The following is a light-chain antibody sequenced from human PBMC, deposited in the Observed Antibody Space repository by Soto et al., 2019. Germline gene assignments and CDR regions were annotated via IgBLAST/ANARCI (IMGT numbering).Light chain of an antibody. CDR3: LQDYNSLRT. J-gene: IGKJ1*01. CDR1: QGIRND. V-gene: IGKV1-6*01. Sequence: IPMTQSPSSLSASVGDRVTITCRASQGIRNDLGGYQQKPGKAPTLLIYAASTLQSGVPSRFSGSGSGTDFTLTISSLQPEDVATYYCLQDYNSLRTFGQGTKVEIK. CDR2: AAS.